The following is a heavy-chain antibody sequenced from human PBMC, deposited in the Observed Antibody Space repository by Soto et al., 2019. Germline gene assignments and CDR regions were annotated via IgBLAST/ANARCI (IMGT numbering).Heavy chain of an antibody. CDR3: ARGLYPFY. D-gene: IGHD3-16*02. CDR2: IKQDGSER. CDR1: GFTFSSFW. J-gene: IGHJ4*02. V-gene: IGHV3-7*03. Sequence: EVQLVESGGGLVQPGGSLRLSCAASGFTFSSFWMSWVRQAPGKGLGWVANIKQDGSERYYVDSLKGRFTISRDNAKNSLYLQMNSLRAEDTAVYYCARGLYPFYWGQGTLVTVSS.